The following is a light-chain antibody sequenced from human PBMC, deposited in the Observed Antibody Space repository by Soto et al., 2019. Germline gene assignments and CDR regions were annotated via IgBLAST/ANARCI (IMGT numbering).Light chain of an antibody. J-gene: IGKJ4*01. Sequence: DVVMTQSPLSLPVTLGQPASISCRSSQSLIYNDGDTYLNWFQQRPGQSPRRLIYKASNRDSGVTDRISGSGSGTDFTLKISGVEAEDVGVYYCMQGTHWPLTFGGGTKVDI. CDR3: MQGTHWPLT. V-gene: IGKV2-30*01. CDR1: QSLIYNDGDTY. CDR2: KAS.